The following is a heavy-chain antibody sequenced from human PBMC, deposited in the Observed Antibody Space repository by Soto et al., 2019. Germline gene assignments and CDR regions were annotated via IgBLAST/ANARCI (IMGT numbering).Heavy chain of an antibody. J-gene: IGHJ6*02. CDR1: GFTFSSYG. CDR2: IWYDGSNK. CDR3: ARGPTLWVQQWLPTDGMDV. Sequence: QVQLVESGGGVVQPGRSLRLSCAASGFTFSSYGMHWVRQAPGKGLEWVAVIWYDGSNKYYADSVKGRFTISRDNSKNTLYLQMNSLRAEDTAVYYCARGPTLWVQQWLPTDGMDVWGQGTTVTVSS. V-gene: IGHV3-33*01. D-gene: IGHD6-19*01.